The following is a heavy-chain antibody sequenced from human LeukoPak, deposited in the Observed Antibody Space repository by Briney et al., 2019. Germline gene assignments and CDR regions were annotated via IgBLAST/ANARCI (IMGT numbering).Heavy chain of an antibody. Sequence: PGGSLRLSCAASGFTFSSNAMTWVRQAPGKGLECVSAITGSGGTTYYADSVKGRFTIFRDNSKNTLYLQLNNLRAEDTAIYYCAKAFGTNGYYQLPIDDWGQGTLVTVSS. CDR3: AKAFGTNGYYQLPIDD. J-gene: IGHJ4*02. CDR2: ITGSGGTT. V-gene: IGHV3-23*01. D-gene: IGHD3-22*01. CDR1: GFTFSSNA.